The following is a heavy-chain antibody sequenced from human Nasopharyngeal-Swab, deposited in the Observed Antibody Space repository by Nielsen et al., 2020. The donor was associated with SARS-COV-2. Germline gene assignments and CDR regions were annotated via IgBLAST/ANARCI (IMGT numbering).Heavy chain of an antibody. V-gene: IGHV4-34*01. D-gene: IGHD2-15*01. CDR2: INHSGST. J-gene: IGHJ4*02. CDR1: GGSFSGYY. CDR3: ARAGESHVVVVAATTPSFDY. Sequence: LRLSCAVYGGSFSGYYWSWIRQPPGKGLEWIGEINHSGSTNYNPSLKSRVTISVDTSKNQFSLNLSSVTAADTAVYYCARAGESHVVVVAATTPSFDYWGQGTLVTVSS.